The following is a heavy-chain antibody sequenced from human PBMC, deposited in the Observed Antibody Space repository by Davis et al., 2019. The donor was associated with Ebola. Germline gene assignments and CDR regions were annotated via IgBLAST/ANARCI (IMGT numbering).Heavy chain of an antibody. CDR2: IKSKTDGGTT. CDR3: TTGQGAN. V-gene: IGHV3-15*01. Sequence: GESLKISCAASGYTFSSYSMSWVRQAPGKGLEWVGRIKSKTDGGTTDYAAPVKGRYTISRDDSKNTLYLQMNSLETEDTAVYYCTTGQGANWGQGTLVTVSS. J-gene: IGHJ4*02. CDR1: GYTFSSYS.